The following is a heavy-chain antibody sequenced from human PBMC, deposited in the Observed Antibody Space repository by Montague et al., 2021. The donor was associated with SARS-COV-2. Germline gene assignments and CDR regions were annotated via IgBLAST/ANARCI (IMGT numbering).Heavy chain of an antibody. CDR3: ASPGGYCTGGSCYYVY. V-gene: IGHV4-59*01. D-gene: IGHD2-15*01. CDR1: GDSISTYY. J-gene: IGHJ4*02. CDR2: IYYSGST. Sequence: SETLSLTCSVSGDSISTYYWSWILQPPGKGLEWIGYIYYSGSTNYNPSLKSRVTISIDTSKNRFSLELSSVTAADMAVYYCASPGGYCTGGSCYYVYWGQGTLVTVSS.